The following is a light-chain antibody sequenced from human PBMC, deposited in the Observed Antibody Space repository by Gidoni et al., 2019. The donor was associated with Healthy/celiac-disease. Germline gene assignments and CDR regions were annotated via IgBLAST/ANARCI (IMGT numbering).Light chain of an antibody. CDR3: QQYGSSPQT. J-gene: IGKJ1*01. V-gene: IGKV3-20*01. CDR1: QSVSSSY. CDR2: GAS. Sequence: EIVLTQSPGTLSLSPGERATLSCRASQSVSSSYLAWYQQKPGQAPRLLIYGASSGSGTDFTLTISRLEPEDFAVYYCQQYGSSPQTFGQGTKVEIK.